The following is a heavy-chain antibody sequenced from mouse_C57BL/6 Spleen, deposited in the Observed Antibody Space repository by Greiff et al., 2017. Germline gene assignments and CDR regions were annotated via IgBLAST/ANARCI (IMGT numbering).Heavy chain of an antibody. D-gene: IGHD2-1*01. CDR3: TAWGNADY. CDR2: IRLKSDNYAT. J-gene: IGHJ2*01. V-gene: IGHV6-3*01. Sequence: EVMLVESGGGLVQPGGSMKLSCVASGFTFSNYWMNWVRQSPEKGLEWVAQIRLKSDNYATHYAESVKGRFTISRDDSKSSVYLQMNNLRAEDTGIYYCTAWGNADYWGQGTTLTVSS. CDR1: GFTFSNYW.